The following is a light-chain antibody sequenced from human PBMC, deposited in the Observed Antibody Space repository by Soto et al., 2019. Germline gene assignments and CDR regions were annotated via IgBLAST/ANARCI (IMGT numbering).Light chain of an antibody. V-gene: IGKV3-20*01. CDR2: GAS. CDR1: QSVTRSS. CDR3: LPYGTAQWT. Sequence: EVVLTQSPATLSLSPGERATLSCRASQSVTRSSLAWYQQKPGQSPRLLISGASSRATGIPDRFSGGGSGTDFIFNISSLEPEDFEMYYCLPYGTAQWTLGQGTKVDIK. J-gene: IGKJ1*01.